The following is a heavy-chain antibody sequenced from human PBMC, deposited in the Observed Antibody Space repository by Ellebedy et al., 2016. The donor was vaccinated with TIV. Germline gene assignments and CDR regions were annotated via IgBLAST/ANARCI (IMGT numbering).Heavy chain of an antibody. CDR1: GFTFSSYG. V-gene: IGHV3-48*02. CDR3: ARDGGIYYGSGSYFDY. J-gene: IGHJ4*02. Sequence: PGGSLRLSCAASGFTFSSYGMNWVRQAPGKGLEWVSYISSGSSYISYADSVKGRFTISRDNAENSLHLQMNSLRDEDTAVYYCARDGGIYYGSGSYFDYWGQGTLVTVSS. CDR2: ISSGSSYI. D-gene: IGHD3-10*01.